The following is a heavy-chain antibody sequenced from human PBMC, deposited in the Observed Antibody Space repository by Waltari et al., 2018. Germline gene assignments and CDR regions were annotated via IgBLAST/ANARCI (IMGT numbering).Heavy chain of an antibody. CDR1: GGSISTGSYY. CDR3: ARRVSSYYFDY. V-gene: IGHV4-39*07. J-gene: IGHJ4*02. D-gene: IGHD3-22*01. Sequence: QLQLQESGPGLVKPSETLSLTCTVSGGSISTGSYYWGWIRQPPGKGLEWLGYISYSGSTFYSPSLKSRVTMSLDTSKNQFSLKVTSVTAADTAVYYCARRVSSYYFDYWGQGTLVTVSS. CDR2: ISYSGST.